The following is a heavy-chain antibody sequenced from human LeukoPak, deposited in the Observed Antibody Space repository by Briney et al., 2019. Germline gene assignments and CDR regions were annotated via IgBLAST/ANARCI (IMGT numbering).Heavy chain of an antibody. Sequence: GGSLRLSCAASGITFSSYAMSWVRQASGKGLEWVSHVSGSGGSTYYADSVKGRFTISRDNSNNALYLQMNSLRGDDTAVYYCAKRTDVLTSYYNAWGLGTLVTVSS. J-gene: IGHJ5*02. D-gene: IGHD3-9*01. CDR2: VSGSGGST. V-gene: IGHV3-23*01. CDR3: AKRTDVLTSYYNA. CDR1: GITFSSYA.